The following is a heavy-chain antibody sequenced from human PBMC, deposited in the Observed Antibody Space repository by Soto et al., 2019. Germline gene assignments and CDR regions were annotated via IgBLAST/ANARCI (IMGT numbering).Heavy chain of an antibody. Sequence: GGSLRLSCAASGFTFSSYGMHWVRQAPGKGLEWVAVIWYDGSNKYYADSVKGRFTISRDNSKNTLYLQMNSLRAEDTAVYYCARVTETDPYYYGSGSFDPWGQGTLVTVSS. V-gene: IGHV3-33*01. D-gene: IGHD3-10*01. CDR3: ARVTETDPYYYGSGSFDP. CDR1: GFTFSSYG. J-gene: IGHJ5*02. CDR2: IWYDGSNK.